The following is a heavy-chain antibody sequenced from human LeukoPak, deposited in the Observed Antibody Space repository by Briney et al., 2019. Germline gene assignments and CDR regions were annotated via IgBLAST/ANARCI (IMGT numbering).Heavy chain of an antibody. CDR3: ASFLRYLDWSLDY. D-gene: IGHD3-9*01. CDR2: ISSSGSTI. V-gene: IGHV3-11*01. Sequence: KPGGSLRLSCAASGFTFSDYYMSWIRQAPGKGLEWVSYISSSGSTIYYADSVKGRFTISRDNAKNSLYLQMNSLRAEDTAVYYCASFLRYLDWSLDYWGQGTLVTVSS. J-gene: IGHJ4*02. CDR1: GFTFSDYY.